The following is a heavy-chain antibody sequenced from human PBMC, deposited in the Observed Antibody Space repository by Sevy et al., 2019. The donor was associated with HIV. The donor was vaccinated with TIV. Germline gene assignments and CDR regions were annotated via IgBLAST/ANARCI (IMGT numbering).Heavy chain of an antibody. CDR1: GFTFSSYA. Sequence: GGSLRLSCAASGFTFSSYAMSWVRQAPGKGLELVGRIKSKNDGGTTDYAEPVIGRFTISRDDSKSTLSLRMHSLKIEDTAVYYCIIMGWHGGFDIWGQGTMVTVSS. CDR3: IIMGWHGGFDI. D-gene: IGHD4-17*01. J-gene: IGHJ3*02. V-gene: IGHV3-15*01. CDR2: IKSKNDGGTT.